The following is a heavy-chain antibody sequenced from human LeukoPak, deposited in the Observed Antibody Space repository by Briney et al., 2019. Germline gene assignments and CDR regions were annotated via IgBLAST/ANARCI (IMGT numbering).Heavy chain of an antibody. Sequence: SETLSLTCTVSGGSISSYYWSWIRQPAGKGLEWIGRIYTSGSTNYNPSLKSRVTISVDTYKNQFSLKLSSVTAADTAVYYCASFDSSGSHAFDIWGQGTMVTVSS. CDR3: ASFDSSGSHAFDI. D-gene: IGHD3-22*01. V-gene: IGHV4-4*07. J-gene: IGHJ3*02. CDR1: GGSISSYY. CDR2: IYTSGST.